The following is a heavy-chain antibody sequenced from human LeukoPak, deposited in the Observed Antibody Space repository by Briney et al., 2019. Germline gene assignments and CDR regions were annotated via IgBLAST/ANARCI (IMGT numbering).Heavy chain of an antibody. CDR3: ARALSSGWPNTFDY. Sequence: KPSETLSLTCTVSGGSISSYYWSWIRQPPGKGLEWIGYIYYSGSTNYNPSLKSRVTISVDTSKNQFSLKLSSVTAADTAVYYCARALSSGWPNTFDYWGQGTLVTVSS. CDR2: IYYSGST. V-gene: IGHV4-59*01. J-gene: IGHJ4*02. D-gene: IGHD6-19*01. CDR1: GGSISSYY.